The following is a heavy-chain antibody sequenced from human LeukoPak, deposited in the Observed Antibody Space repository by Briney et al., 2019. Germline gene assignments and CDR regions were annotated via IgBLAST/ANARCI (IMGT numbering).Heavy chain of an antibody. CDR1: GGSISSYY. V-gene: IGHV4-59*01. CDR2: IYYSGST. CDR3: ARGAVAVAFDI. Sequence: PSETLSLTCTVSGGSISSYYWSWIRQPPGKGLEWIGYIYYSGSTNYNPSLKSRVTISVDTSKNQFSLKLSSVTAADTAVYYCARGAVAVAFDIWGQGTMVTVSS. D-gene: IGHD6-19*01. J-gene: IGHJ3*02.